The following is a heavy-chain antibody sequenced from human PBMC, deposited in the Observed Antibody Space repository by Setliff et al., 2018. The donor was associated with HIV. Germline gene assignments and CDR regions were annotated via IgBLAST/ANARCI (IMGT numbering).Heavy chain of an antibody. Sequence: ASVKVSCKASGYTFTKSSIHWVRQAPGQGLEWMGAIIPSGGSTGYAEKFQARVTLTRDTSTSTVYMELSGLREEDTAVYYCARDGASGSGYYWADYWGQGTLDTVSS. CDR1: GYTFTKSS. J-gene: IGHJ4*02. D-gene: IGHD3-3*01. V-gene: IGHV1-46*01. CDR3: ARDGASGSGYYWADY. CDR2: IIPSGGST.